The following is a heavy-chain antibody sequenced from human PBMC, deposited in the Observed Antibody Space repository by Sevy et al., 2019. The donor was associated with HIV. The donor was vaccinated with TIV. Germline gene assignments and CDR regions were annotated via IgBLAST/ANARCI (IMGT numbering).Heavy chain of an antibody. CDR1: GFTFSSYA. CDR3: ANGVAGFDY. V-gene: IGHV3-23*01. D-gene: IGHD2-15*01. Sequence: GESLKISCAASGFTFSSYAMSWVRQAPGKGLEWVSAISGSGGSTYYADSVKGRFTISRDNSKNTLYLQMNSLRAEDTAVYYCANGVAGFDYWGQGTLVTVSS. CDR2: ISGSGGST. J-gene: IGHJ4*02.